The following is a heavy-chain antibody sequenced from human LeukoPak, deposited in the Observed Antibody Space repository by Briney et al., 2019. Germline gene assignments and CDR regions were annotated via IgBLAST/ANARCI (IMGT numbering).Heavy chain of an antibody. Sequence: SETMSLTCAVYGASFSLYYCTCIRQPPGKGLEWIGEINHSGSTNYTPSLMGRVTISVDTSKTQFSLKLSSVTAADTAVYYCAHSVFYDSTAAYWGQGTLVAVSS. V-gene: IGHV4-34*01. CDR3: AHSVFYDSTAAY. J-gene: IGHJ4*02. CDR1: GASFSLYY. CDR2: INHSGST. D-gene: IGHD3-22*01.